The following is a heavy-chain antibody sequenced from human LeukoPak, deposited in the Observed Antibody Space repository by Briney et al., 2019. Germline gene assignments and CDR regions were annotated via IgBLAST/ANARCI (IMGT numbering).Heavy chain of an antibody. D-gene: IGHD3-10*01. CDR2: IIPIFGIA. CDR1: GGTFSSYA. J-gene: IGHJ6*02. CDR3: ARVGPPIDYYGSGSGVLYYYYSGTDV. V-gene: IGHV1-69*04. Sequence: ASVKVSCKASGGTFSSYAISWVRQAPGQGLEWMGRIIPIFGIANYAQKFQGRVTITADKSTSTAYMELSSLRSEDTAVYYCARVGPPIDYYGSGSGVLYYYYSGTDVWGQGTTVIVSS.